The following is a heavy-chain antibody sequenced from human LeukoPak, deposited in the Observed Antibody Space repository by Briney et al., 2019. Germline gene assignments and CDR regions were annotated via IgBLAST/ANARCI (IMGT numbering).Heavy chain of an antibody. J-gene: IGHJ4*02. Sequence: GGSLRLSCAASGFTFSSYAMSWVRQAPGKGLEWVSAISGSGGSTYYADSVKGRFTISRDNSKNTLYLQMNSLRAEDTAVYYCAKSIGQQLVATYFDYWGQGTLVTVSS. V-gene: IGHV3-23*01. CDR1: GFTFSSYA. D-gene: IGHD6-13*01. CDR3: AKSIGQQLVATYFDY. CDR2: ISGSGGST.